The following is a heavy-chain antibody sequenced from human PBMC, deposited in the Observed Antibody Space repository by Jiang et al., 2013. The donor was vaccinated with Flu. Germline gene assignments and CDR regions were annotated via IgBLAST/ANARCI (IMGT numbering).Heavy chain of an antibody. CDR1: GFSLNTDDMR. V-gene: IGHV2-70*04. D-gene: IGHD6-13*01. CDR2: IDWDDDK. CDR3: ARMVGTGDQEGIVDY. J-gene: IGHJ4*02. Sequence: KPTQTLTLTCTFSGFSLNTDDMRVSWIRQPPGKALEWLARIDWDDDKFYSTSLKTRLTISKDTSKNQVVLTMTNMDPVDTATYYCARMVGTGDQEGIVDYWGQGTLVTVSS.